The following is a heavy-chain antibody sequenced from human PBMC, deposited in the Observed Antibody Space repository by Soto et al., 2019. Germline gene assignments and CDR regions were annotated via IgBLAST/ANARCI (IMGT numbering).Heavy chain of an antibody. CDR2: MFYSGAT. Sequence: SETLSLTCTVSGGSISDISYRWGWIRQPPGKGLQWIGCMFYSGATYYNPSLKNRVTLSVDTSNNEFSLKLVSVTAPDTAVYYRARHKSGSDWLDPWGQGTLVTVSS. CDR1: GGSISDISYR. CDR3: ARHKSGSDWLDP. V-gene: IGHV4-39*01. D-gene: IGHD2-15*01. J-gene: IGHJ5*02.